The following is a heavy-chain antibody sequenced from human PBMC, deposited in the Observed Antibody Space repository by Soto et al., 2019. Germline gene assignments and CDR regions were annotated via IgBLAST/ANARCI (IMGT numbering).Heavy chain of an antibody. J-gene: IGHJ5*02. V-gene: IGHV4-59*08. Sequence: PSETLSLTCTVSGGSISSYYWSWIRQPPGKGLEWIGYIYYSGSTNYNPSLKSRVTISVDTSKNQFSLKLSSVTAADTAVYYCARLFASGTTDWFDPWGQGTLVTVSS. CDR2: IYYSGST. D-gene: IGHD1-7*01. CDR1: GGSISSYY. CDR3: ARLFASGTTDWFDP.